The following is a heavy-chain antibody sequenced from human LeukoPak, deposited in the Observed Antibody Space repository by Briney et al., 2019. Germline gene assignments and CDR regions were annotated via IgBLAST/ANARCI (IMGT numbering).Heavy chain of an antibody. CDR2: IKRKTDGGTT. Sequence: SPGGSLRLSCAASGFTFSNAWMSWVRQAPGKGLERVGRIKRKTDGGTTDYAAPVKGRFTISRDDSKNTLYLQMNSLKTEDTAVYYCTTFFTRVVVITTGEDYWGQGTLVTVSS. D-gene: IGHD3-22*01. V-gene: IGHV3-15*01. CDR1: GFTFSNAW. CDR3: TTFFTRVVVITTGEDY. J-gene: IGHJ4*02.